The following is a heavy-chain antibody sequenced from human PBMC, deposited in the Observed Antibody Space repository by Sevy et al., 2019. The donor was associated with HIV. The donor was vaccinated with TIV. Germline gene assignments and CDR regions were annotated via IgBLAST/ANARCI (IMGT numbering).Heavy chain of an antibody. J-gene: IGHJ4*02. D-gene: IGHD1-1*01. V-gene: IGHV1-69*13. CDR3: ARVERSTYDY. Sequence: ASVKVSCKASGGTFSSYAIGWVRQAPGQGLEWMGGIIPIFGTANYAQKFQGRVTITADESTSTAYMELSSLRSEDTAVYYCARVERSTYDYWGQGTLVTVSS. CDR1: GGTFSSYA. CDR2: IIPIFGTA.